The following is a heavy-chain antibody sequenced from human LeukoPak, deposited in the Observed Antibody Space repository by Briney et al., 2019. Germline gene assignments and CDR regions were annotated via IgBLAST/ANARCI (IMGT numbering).Heavy chain of an antibody. D-gene: IGHD2-2*01. CDR1: GFTFSSYG. V-gene: IGHV3-33*01. CDR3: ARDIGLAVVVPAALDY. CDR2: IWYDGSNK. J-gene: IGHJ4*02. Sequence: GGSLRLSCAASGFTFSSYGMHWVRQAPGKGLEWVAVIWYDGSNKYYADSVKGRFTISRDNSENTLYLQMNSLRAEDTAVYYCARDIGLAVVVPAALDYWGQGTLVTVSS.